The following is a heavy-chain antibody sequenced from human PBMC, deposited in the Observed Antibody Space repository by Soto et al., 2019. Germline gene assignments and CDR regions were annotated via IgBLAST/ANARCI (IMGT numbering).Heavy chain of an antibody. CDR3: ARGGHGFWIGETYYSSMDV. CDR1: GYDFNMYD. V-gene: IGHV1-8*01. Sequence: QVHLVQSGAEVKKPGASVKVSCTAYGYDFNMYDIHWVRQSTGQGLEWMGWMTPKRETPGYAPKFQRRLTMTRDTSGGAVYMELSSLGSEDTAVYFCARGGHGFWIGETYYSSMDVWGQGTTVTVSS. J-gene: IGHJ6*03. D-gene: IGHD2-21*01. CDR2: MTPKRETP.